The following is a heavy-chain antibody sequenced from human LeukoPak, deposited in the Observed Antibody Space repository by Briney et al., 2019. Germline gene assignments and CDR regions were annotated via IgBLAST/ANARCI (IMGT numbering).Heavy chain of an antibody. J-gene: IGHJ4*02. D-gene: IGHD3-3*01. V-gene: IGHV3-23*01. CDR3: AREEDFWSGRPFSPDY. Sequence: ETLSLTCTVSGGSVSSGSYYWSWIRQPPGKGLEWVSVISGRGGSTYYADSVKGRFTISRDNSKSTLYLQMNSLRAEDTALYYCAREEDFWSGRPFSPDYWGQGTLVTVSS. CDR2: ISGRGGST. CDR1: GGSVSSGSYY.